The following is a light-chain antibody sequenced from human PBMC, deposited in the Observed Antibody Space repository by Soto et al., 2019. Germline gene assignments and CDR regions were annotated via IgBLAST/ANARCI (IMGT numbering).Light chain of an antibody. CDR1: QSVSNNF. Sequence: EIVLTQSPGTLSLSPGERATLSCRASQSVSNNFLAWYQLKPGQPPKLLIFGPSSRATGIPDRFSGSGSGTDFTLTISRLEPEDFAVYYCQQYGGSPPVTLGGGTKVEIK. V-gene: IGKV3-20*01. CDR3: QQYGGSPPVT. CDR2: GPS. J-gene: IGKJ4*01.